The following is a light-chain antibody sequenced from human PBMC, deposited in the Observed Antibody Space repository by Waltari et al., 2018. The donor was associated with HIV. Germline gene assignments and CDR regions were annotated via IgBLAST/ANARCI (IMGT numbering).Light chain of an antibody. CDR2: SSV. V-gene: IGLV1-44*01. J-gene: IGLJ3*02. CDR3: ATWDDSLNAWV. Sequence: QSVLNQSPSASGTPGQRVIISCSGSSSNIGSNTVTWYQQFPGTAPKLLIYSSVQRPSGVPERFPGSKSATSASLAISGLRSEDEADYYCATWDDSLNAWVFGGGTKLTVL. CDR1: SSNIGSNT.